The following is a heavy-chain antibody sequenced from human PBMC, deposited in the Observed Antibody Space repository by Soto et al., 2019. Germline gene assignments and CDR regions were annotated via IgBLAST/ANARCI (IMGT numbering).Heavy chain of an antibody. V-gene: IGHV4-39*01. Sequence: SETLSLTCTVSGGSISSSSWSWIRQPPGKGLEWIGTINHSGSPYHNPSLKSRVTISVDSSKNQFSLTLTSVTVADTAVYYCARRYAPRYSSGNNHFDLWGQGTLVTVSS. CDR1: GGSISSSS. CDR2: INHSGSP. CDR3: ARRYAPRYSSGNNHFDL. D-gene: IGHD6-19*01. J-gene: IGHJ4*02.